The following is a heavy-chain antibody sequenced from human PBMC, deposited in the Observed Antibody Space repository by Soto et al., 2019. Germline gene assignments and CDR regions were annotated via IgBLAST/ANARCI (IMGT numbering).Heavy chain of an antibody. J-gene: IGHJ5*02. CDR2: IYYSGST. D-gene: IGHD3-16*02. CDR3: ARHHLSLGAKNWFDP. Sequence: SEIQSLSSTVSGGSISSYYGSWIRQPPGKGLEWIGYIYYSGSTNYNPSLKSRVTISVDTSKNQFSLKLSSVTAADTAVYYCARHHLSLGAKNWFDPWGQGTLVTVSS. V-gene: IGHV4-59*08. CDR1: GGSISSYY.